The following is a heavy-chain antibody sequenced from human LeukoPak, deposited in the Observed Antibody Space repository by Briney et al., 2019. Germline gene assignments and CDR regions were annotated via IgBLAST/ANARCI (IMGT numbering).Heavy chain of an antibody. CDR3: ARVKGSNWFDP. J-gene: IGHJ5*02. CDR1: GVSISIYY. CDR2: IYNSEST. Sequence: SETLSLTCTVSGVSISIYYWSWIRQPPGKGLEWVGYIYNSESTYYNPSLKSRVTISLDPSKNQFSLRLNSVTAADTAVYYCARVKGSNWFDPWGQGTLVTVSS. D-gene: IGHD6-6*01. V-gene: IGHV4-59*01.